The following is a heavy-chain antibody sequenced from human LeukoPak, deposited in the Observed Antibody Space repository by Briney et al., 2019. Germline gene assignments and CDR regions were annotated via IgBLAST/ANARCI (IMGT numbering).Heavy chain of an antibody. V-gene: IGHV4-4*07. CDR3: ARDRWDIVVVPAAPGWFDP. Sequence: RTSETLSLTCTVSGGSISSYYWSWIRQPAGKGLEWIGRIYTSGSTNYNPSLKSRVTMSVDTSKNQFSLKLSSVTAADTAVYYCARDRWDIVVVPAAPGWFDPWGQGTLVTVSS. CDR2: IYTSGST. CDR1: GGSISSYY. J-gene: IGHJ5*02. D-gene: IGHD2-2*01.